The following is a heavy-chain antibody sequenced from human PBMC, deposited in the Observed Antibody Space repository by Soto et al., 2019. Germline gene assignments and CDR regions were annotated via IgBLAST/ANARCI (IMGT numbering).Heavy chain of an antibody. CDR3: AREILVGATDY. CDR1: GGSISSYY. D-gene: IGHD1-26*01. Sequence: SETLSLTCTVSGGSISSYYWSWIRQPPGKGLEWIGYIYYSGSTNYNPSLKSRVTISVDTSKNQFSLELSSVTAADTAVYYCAREILVGATDYWGQGTLVTVSS. J-gene: IGHJ4*02. V-gene: IGHV4-59*01. CDR2: IYYSGST.